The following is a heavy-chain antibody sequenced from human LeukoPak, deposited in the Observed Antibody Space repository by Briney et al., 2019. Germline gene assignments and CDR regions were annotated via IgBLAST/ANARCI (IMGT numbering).Heavy chain of an antibody. CDR3: AKGGLRGGTYNDDF. D-gene: IGHD3-16*01. CDR2: IHYDGSNK. CDR1: GFIFSSYG. Sequence: GGSLRLSCAACGFIFSSYGMHWVRQAPGKGLQWVTFIHYDGSNKYYADSVKGRLTISRDNSKNTLYLQMNSLRAEDTAVYYCAKGGLRGGTYNDDFWGQGTLVTVSS. J-gene: IGHJ4*02. V-gene: IGHV3-30*02.